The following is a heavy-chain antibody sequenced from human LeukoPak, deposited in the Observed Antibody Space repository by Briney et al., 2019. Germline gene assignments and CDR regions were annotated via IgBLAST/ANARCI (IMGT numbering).Heavy chain of an antibody. CDR1: GGFISGYY. CDR2: IYYSGIT. D-gene: IGHD3-22*01. Sequence: PSETLSVTCTVSGGFISGYYSTWIRQPPGKGLEWIGYIYYSGITNYNPSLKSRVTISVDTSKNQFSLKLSSVTAADTAVYYCARLRNYYDSSGYYAIDYWGQGTLVTVSS. J-gene: IGHJ4*01. CDR3: ARLRNYYDSSGYYAIDY. V-gene: IGHV4-59*08.